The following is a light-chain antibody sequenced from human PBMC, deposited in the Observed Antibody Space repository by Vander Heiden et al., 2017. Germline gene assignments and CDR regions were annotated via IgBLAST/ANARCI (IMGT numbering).Light chain of an antibody. CDR2: DVS. V-gene: IGLV2-14*03. Sequence: QPALTQPASVSGSPGQSITISCTGTSSDIGGYNYVSWYQQHPGKAPKVMIYDVSNRPSGVSNRFSGSKSGNTASLIISGLQAEDEADYYCSSYRSTSTLEVFGGGTKLKVL. CDR3: SSYRSTSTLEV. J-gene: IGLJ2*01. CDR1: SSDIGGYNY.